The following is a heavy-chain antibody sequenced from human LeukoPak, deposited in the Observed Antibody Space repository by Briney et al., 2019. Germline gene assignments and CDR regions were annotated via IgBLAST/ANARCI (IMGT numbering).Heavy chain of an antibody. CDR1: GFTFSSHA. CDR3: AKEGRDIVVLPAAVNY. CDR2: ISGSGDST. J-gene: IGHJ4*02. D-gene: IGHD2-2*01. Sequence: PGGSLRLSCAASGFTFSSHAMSWVRQAPGKGLEWVSAISGSGDSTYYADSVKGRFTISRDNSKNTLYLQMNSLRAEDTAVYFCAKEGRDIVVLPAAVNYWGQGTLLTVSS. V-gene: IGHV3-23*01.